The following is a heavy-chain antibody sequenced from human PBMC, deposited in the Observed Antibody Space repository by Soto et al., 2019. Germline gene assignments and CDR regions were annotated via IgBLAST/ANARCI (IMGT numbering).Heavy chain of an antibody. J-gene: IGHJ4*02. Sequence: PGGSLRLSSAASGFTFSSYAMSWVRQAPGKGLEWVAVITGDGSNKYYADSVKGRFTIPRDNSKNTLYLQMNSLRAEDTAVYYCAKDSEDYGDPGYYLDYWGQGTLVTVSS. D-gene: IGHD4-17*01. CDR1: GFTFSSYA. V-gene: IGHV3-30*18. CDR2: ITGDGSNK. CDR3: AKDSEDYGDPGYYLDY.